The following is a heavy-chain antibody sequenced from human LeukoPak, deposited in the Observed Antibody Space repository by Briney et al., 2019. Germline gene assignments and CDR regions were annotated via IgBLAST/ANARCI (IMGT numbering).Heavy chain of an antibody. CDR1: GYTFTDYG. CDR3: VRDRPYYDILTGYYMASDYFDY. CDR2: HSAYNADT. V-gene: IGHV1-18*01. D-gene: IGHD3-9*01. Sequence: PMASVKVSCKSSGYTFTDYGITWVRQAPGQGLEWMGWHSAYNADTTYAQSFQGRVTMTTDTFMSTAYMELRSLRSDDTAVYYRVRDRPYYDILTGYYMASDYFDYWGQGTLVTVSS. J-gene: IGHJ4*02.